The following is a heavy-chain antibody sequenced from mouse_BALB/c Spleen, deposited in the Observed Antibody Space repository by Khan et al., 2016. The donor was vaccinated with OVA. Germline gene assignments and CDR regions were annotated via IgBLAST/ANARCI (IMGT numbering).Heavy chain of an antibody. CDR2: INPSTGYT. CDR1: GYTFINYW. CDR3: ARRGLRGDFDY. D-gene: IGHD1-1*01. V-gene: IGHV1-7*01. J-gene: IGHJ2*01. Sequence: QVQLQQSGAELAKPGASVKMSCKASGYTFINYWILWVKQRPGQGLEWIGYINPSTGYTEYNQNFKDKATLTAAKSSSTAYMQLSSLTSEDSAVYYGARRGLRGDFDYWGQGTTLTVSS.